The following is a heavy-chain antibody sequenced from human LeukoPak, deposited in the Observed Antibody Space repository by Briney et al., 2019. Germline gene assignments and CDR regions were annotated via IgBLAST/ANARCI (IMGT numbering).Heavy chain of an antibody. CDR2: MNPNSGNT. V-gene: IGHV1-8*01. J-gene: IGHJ4*02. Sequence: GASVKVSCKASGYTFTSYDINWVRQATGQGLEWMGWMNPNSGNTGYAQKFQGRVTMTEDTSTDTAYMELSSLRSEDTAVYYCATVLWFGESLVWGQGTLVTVSS. CDR3: ATVLWFGESLV. D-gene: IGHD3-10*01. CDR1: GYTFTSYD.